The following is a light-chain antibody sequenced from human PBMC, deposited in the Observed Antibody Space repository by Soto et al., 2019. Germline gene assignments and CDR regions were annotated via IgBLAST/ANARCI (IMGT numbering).Light chain of an antibody. CDR2: GAS. CDR1: QSVSSSY. CDR3: QQYDSATRLT. J-gene: IGKJ4*01. Sequence: QSPATLSLAPGERATLSCRASQSVSSSYLAWYQQKPGQAPRLLIYGASSRATGIPDRFSGSGSGTDFTLTISRLEPEDFAVYYCQQYDSATRLTFGGGTKVDIK. V-gene: IGKV3-20*01.